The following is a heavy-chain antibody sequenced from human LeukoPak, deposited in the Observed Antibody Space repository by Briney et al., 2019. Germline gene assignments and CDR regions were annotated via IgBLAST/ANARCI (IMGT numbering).Heavy chain of an antibody. V-gene: IGHV4-59*01. CDR3: ARESIAVAGSYFDY. CDR2: IYYSGST. J-gene: IGHJ4*02. D-gene: IGHD6-19*01. CDR1: GGSISSYY. Sequence: PSETLSLTCTVSGGSISSYYWSWIRQPPGKGLEWIGYIYYSGSTNYNPSLKSRVTISADTSKNQFSLKLSSVTAADTAVYYCARESIAVAGSYFDYWGQGTLVTVSS.